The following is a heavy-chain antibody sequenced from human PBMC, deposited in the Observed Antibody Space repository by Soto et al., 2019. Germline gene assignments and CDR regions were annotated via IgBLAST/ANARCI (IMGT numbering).Heavy chain of an antibody. Sequence: SETLSLTCSVSGGSINDYYWSWIRQPPGKGLEWIGYIYYSGSTNFNPSLKSRVTISADKSISTAYLQWSSLKASDTAMYYCARLENYYGMDVWGQGTTVTVSS. CDR2: IYYSGST. V-gene: IGHV4-59*12. CDR1: GGSINDYY. J-gene: IGHJ6*02. CDR3: ARLENYYGMDV.